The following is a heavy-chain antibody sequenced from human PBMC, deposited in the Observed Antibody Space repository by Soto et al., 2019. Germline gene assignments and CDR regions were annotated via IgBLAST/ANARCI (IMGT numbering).Heavy chain of an antibody. CDR2: ISGSGDTT. Sequence: EVRLVESGGGLVQPGGSLRLSCAASGITISNYPMSWVRHAPGKGLDWVSGISGSGDTTYYADSAKGRFTISKDISKNSLFLQLDSLRVEDSALYFCVKDDGGYPSTAPHWGQGTLVTVSP. D-gene: IGHD4-17*01. CDR1: GITISNYP. J-gene: IGHJ4*02. V-gene: IGHV3-23*04. CDR3: VKDDGGYPSTAPH.